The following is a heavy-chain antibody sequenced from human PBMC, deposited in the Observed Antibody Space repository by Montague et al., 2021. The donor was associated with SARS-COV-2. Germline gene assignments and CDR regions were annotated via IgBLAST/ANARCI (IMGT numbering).Heavy chain of an antibody. CDR1: ESSFSTYA. J-gene: IGHJ4*02. CDR3: ARSNSGYFKGIFDY. V-gene: IGHV3-30*04. D-gene: IGHD3-22*01. CDR2: ISYDRSNE. Sequence: SLRLSCAASESSFSTYAMHWVRQAPGKGLEWVAAISYDRSNENYADSVKGRFTISRDNSNKTLYLQMNSLRVEDTALYFCARSNSGYFKGIFDYWGQGTLVTVSS.